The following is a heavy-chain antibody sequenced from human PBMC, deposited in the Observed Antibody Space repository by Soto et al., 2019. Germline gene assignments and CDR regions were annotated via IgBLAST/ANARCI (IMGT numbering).Heavy chain of an antibody. CDR3: ARAYCSSTSCYGVGIDY. D-gene: IGHD2-2*01. V-gene: IGHV1-2*04. Sequence: QVQLVQSGAEVKKPGASVKVSCKASGYTFTGYYMHWVRQAPGQGLEWMGWINPNSGGTNYAQKFQGWVTMTRDTSISTAYMELSRLRSDDTAAYYCARAYCSSTSCYGVGIDYWGQGTLVTVSS. J-gene: IGHJ4*02. CDR1: GYTFTGYY. CDR2: INPNSGGT.